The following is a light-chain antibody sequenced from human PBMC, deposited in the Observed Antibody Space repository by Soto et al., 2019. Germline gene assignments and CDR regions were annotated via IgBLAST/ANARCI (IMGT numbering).Light chain of an antibody. V-gene: IGKV3-15*01. CDR1: PSISST. Sequence: EIVITQSPATVSVSPGEGVTLSCRASPSISSTLAWYQQKPGQAPRLLVYDTSTRAAGVPARFSASGSGTEFILTISSLQSEDFGVYYCQQYNKWPITFGQGTRLEI. CDR3: QQYNKWPIT. CDR2: DTS. J-gene: IGKJ5*01.